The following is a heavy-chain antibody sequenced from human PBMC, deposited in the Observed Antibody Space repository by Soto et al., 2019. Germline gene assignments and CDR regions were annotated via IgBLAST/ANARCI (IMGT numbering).Heavy chain of an antibody. V-gene: IGHV3-74*03. Sequence: EVQLVESGGGLVQPGGSLRLSCVASGFTFSSYWMHWVRQDPGKGLVWVSSIKTDGIATQYADSVKGRFTVSRDNAKNTLYLQMNSLRAEDTAVYYCAKDLSWGQCDYWGQGTLVTVSS. J-gene: IGHJ4*02. CDR1: GFTFSSYW. D-gene: IGHD3-16*01. CDR2: IKTDGIAT. CDR3: AKDLSWGQCDY.